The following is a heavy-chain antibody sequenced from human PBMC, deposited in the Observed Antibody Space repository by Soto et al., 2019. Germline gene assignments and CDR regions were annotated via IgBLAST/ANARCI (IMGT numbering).Heavy chain of an antibody. CDR1: GGSISSYY. J-gene: IGHJ6*02. CDR3: ARAQGFLNYYGMDV. V-gene: IGHV4-59*01. Sequence: PSETLSLTCTVSGGSISSYYWSWIRQPPGKGLEWIGYIYYSGSTNYNPSPKSRVTISVDTSKNQFSLKLSSVTAADTAVYYCARAQGFLNYYGMDVWGQGTTVTVSS. D-gene: IGHD3-3*01. CDR2: IYYSGST.